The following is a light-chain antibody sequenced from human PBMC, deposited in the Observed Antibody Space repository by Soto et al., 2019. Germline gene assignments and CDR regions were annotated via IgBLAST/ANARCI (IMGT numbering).Light chain of an antibody. CDR3: QQVNTFPIT. J-gene: IGKJ5*01. V-gene: IGKV1-9*01. CDR1: QGISSY. CDR2: GAS. Sequence: IQLTQSPSSLSASVGDRVTITCRASQGISSYLAWYQQKPGKAPKLLIYGASTLEGGVPFRFSGSGSGTDFTLIISSVQPEDFSTYYCQQVNTFPITFGQGKRLEIK.